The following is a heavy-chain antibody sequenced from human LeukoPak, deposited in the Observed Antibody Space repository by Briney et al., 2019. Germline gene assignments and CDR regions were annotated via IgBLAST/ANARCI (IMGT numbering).Heavy chain of an antibody. J-gene: IGHJ3*02. V-gene: IGHV3-21*01. CDR1: GFTFSSYS. CDR3: ARDRSWGGDYYDSSGYYVDAFDI. CDR2: ISSSGSFI. Sequence: GGSLRLSCAVSGFTFSSYSMNWVRQAPGKGLEWVSSISSSGSFIYYADSVKDRFTISRDNAKNSLYLQVNSLRAEDTAVYYCARDRSWGGDYYDSSGYYVDAFDIWGQGIMVTVSS. D-gene: IGHD3-22*01.